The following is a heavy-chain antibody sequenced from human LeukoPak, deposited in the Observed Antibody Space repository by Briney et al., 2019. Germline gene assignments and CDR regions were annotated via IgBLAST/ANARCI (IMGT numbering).Heavy chain of an antibody. CDR3: ARGVTIFGVVTPPYDAFDI. V-gene: IGHV4-59*01. Sequence: KPSETLSLTCTVSGGSISSYYWSWIRQPPGKGLEWIGYIYYSGSTNYNSSLKSRVTISVDTSKNQFSLKLSSVTAADTAVYYCARGVTIFGVVTPPYDAFDIWGQGTMVTVSS. D-gene: IGHD3-3*01. CDR2: IYYSGST. CDR1: GGSISSYY. J-gene: IGHJ3*02.